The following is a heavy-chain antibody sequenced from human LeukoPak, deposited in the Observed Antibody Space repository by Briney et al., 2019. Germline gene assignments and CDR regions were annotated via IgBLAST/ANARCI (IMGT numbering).Heavy chain of an antibody. CDR1: GFIFTSYG. Sequence: GGSLRLSCAASGFIFTSYGFHWVRQAPGKGLDWVAFIRYDGGNKYYADSVKGRFTISRDNSKNTLYLQMNSLRAEDTAVYYCTIGEFRLLLDYFHHWGQGTLVTVSS. J-gene: IGHJ1*01. CDR2: IRYDGGNK. D-gene: IGHD2-15*01. V-gene: IGHV3-30*02. CDR3: TIGEFRLLLDYFHH.